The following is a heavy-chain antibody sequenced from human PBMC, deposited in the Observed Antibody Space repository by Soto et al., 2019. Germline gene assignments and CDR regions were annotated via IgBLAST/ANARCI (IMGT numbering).Heavy chain of an antibody. CDR3: SRGREYIGGHDHLDY. J-gene: IGHJ4*02. CDR2: INPSGTTT. Sequence: QAQLVQSGAEVKKPGASVRVSCKTSGYTFITYYMHWVRQAPVQGLEWMGVINPSGTTTGYAQNFQGRVTMSRDTSTSTLHMDLRSRRSEDTSVYYCSRGREYIGGHDHLDYWGQGTLVTVSS. V-gene: IGHV1-46*03. CDR1: GYTFITYY. D-gene: IGHD5-12*01.